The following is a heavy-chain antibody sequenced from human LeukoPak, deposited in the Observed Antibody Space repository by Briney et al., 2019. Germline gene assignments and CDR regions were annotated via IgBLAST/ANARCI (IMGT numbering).Heavy chain of an antibody. Sequence: GGSLRLSCAASGFTFSNYCMNWVRQAPEKGLEWVSAISGSGGSTYYADSVKGRFTISRDNSKNTLYLQMNSLRAEDTAVYYCAKAGGPNYYDSSGYPHAFFDWGQGTLVTVSS. D-gene: IGHD3-22*01. CDR1: GFTFSNYC. CDR2: ISGSGGST. V-gene: IGHV3-23*01. J-gene: IGHJ4*01. CDR3: AKAGGPNYYDSSGYPHAFFD.